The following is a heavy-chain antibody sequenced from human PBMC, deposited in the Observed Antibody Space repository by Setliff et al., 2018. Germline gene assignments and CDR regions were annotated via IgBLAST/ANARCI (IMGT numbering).Heavy chain of an antibody. J-gene: IGHJ4*02. V-gene: IGHV1-18*01. CDR1: GYTFSTYG. CDR2: ISAYNGNT. D-gene: IGHD3-9*01. Sequence: ASVKVSCKDSGYTFSTYGISWVRQAPGQGLEWMGWISAYNGNTNYAQRFQGRVTMIEDTSTDTAYMELSSLRSEDTAVYYCACPDILTGLYDYWGQGTLVTVSS. CDR3: ACPDILTGLYDY.